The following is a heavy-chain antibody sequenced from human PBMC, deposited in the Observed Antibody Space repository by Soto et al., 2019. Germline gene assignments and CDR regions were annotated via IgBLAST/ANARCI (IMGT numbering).Heavy chain of an antibody. Sequence: QVQLVESGGGVVQPGRSLRLSCAASGFTLSSYAMHWVRQAPGKGLEWVTVLSYDGSNKYYADSVKGRFTISRDNSKNTLYLQMNILTAEDTAVYYCARVGDGSYFDYWGQGTLVTVSS. CDR3: ARVGDGSYFDY. CDR1: GFTLSSYA. J-gene: IGHJ4*02. D-gene: IGHD5-12*01. V-gene: IGHV3-30-3*01. CDR2: LSYDGSNK.